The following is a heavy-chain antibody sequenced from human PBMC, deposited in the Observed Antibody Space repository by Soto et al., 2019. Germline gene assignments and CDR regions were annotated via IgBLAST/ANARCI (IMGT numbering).Heavy chain of an antibody. J-gene: IGHJ4*02. CDR2: ISYDGSNQ. V-gene: IGHV3-30-3*01. CDR3: ARGPITQTSFIDH. Sequence: QVQVVESGGGVVQPGGSLRLSCEASEFTFSSYPMHWVRQAPGKGLEWVTLISYDGSNQYYADSVKGRFTISRDNSKDTLYLQMHSLTSDDTSFYLCARGPITQTSFIDHWGQGTLFTVSS. CDR1: EFTFSSYP. D-gene: IGHD1-20*01.